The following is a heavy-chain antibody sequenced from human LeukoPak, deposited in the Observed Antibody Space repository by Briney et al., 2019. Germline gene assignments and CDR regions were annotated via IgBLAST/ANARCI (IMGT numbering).Heavy chain of an antibody. CDR2: IIPILGIA. D-gene: IGHD2-2*02. CDR3: ARDEGYCSSTSCYTFWFDP. V-gene: IGHV1-69*04. Sequence: SVKVSXKASGGTFSSYTISWVRQAPGQGLEWMGRIIPILGIANYAQKFQGRVTITADKSTSTAYMELSSLRSEDTAVYYCARDEGYCSSTSCYTFWFDPWGQGTLVTVSS. J-gene: IGHJ5*02. CDR1: GGTFSSYT.